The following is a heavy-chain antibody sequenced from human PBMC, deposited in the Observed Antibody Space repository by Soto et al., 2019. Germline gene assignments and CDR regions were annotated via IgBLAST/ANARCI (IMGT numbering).Heavy chain of an antibody. CDR3: AKDIVRYTYGACDY. Sequence: QVQLVESGGAVIQPGKSLRLSCAASGFTFSSYGMYWVRQAPGKGLEWVAAIAYHGSNKYYGDSVKGRFTISRDNSKNTLYLQMNSLRVADTAVYYCAKDIVRYTYGACDYWVQGALVTVSS. V-gene: IGHV3-30*18. J-gene: IGHJ4*02. CDR1: GFTFSSYG. D-gene: IGHD5-18*01. CDR2: IAYHGSNK.